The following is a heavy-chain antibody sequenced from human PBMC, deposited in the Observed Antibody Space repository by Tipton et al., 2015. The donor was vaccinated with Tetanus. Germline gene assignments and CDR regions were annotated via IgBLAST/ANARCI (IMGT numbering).Heavy chain of an antibody. V-gene: IGHV3-48*03. CDR3: ARRKALDP. Sequence: SLRLSCAASGFIFSDYEMVWVRQAPGKGLEWVSFINHNGNTIFYGDSVRGRFTISRDNAKNSLYLQMNSLMDEDTAIYYCARRKALDPWGQGTSVTVSS. CDR2: INHNGNTI. J-gene: IGHJ6*02. CDR1: GFIFSDYE.